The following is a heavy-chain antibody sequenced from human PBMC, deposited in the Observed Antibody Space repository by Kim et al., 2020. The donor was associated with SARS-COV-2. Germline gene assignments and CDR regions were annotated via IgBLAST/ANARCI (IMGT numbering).Heavy chain of an antibody. V-gene: IGHV3-48*03. CDR3: ARDFPLTGTGEGGDY. CDR1: GFTFSSYE. Sequence: GGSLRLSCAASGFTFSSYEMNWVRQAPGKGLEWVSYISSSGSTIYYADSVKGRFTISRDNAKNSLYLQMNSLRAEDTAVYYCARDFPLTGTGEGGDYWGQGTLVTVSS. D-gene: IGHD7-27*01. J-gene: IGHJ4*02. CDR2: ISSSGSTI.